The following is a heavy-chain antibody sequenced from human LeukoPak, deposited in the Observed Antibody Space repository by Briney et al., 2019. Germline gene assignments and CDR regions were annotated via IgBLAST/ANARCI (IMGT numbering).Heavy chain of an antibody. V-gene: IGHV4-61*02. J-gene: IGHJ4*02. CDR2: IYTTGST. D-gene: IGHD1-1*01. CDR3: AREPGQLDY. Sequence: SQTLSLTCTVSGDSISSGSYYWSWIRQPAGRGLEWIGRIYTTGSTNYNPSLKSRVTISVDTSKNQFSLKLSSVTAADTAVYHCAREPGQLDYWGQGTLVTVSS. CDR1: GDSISSGSYY.